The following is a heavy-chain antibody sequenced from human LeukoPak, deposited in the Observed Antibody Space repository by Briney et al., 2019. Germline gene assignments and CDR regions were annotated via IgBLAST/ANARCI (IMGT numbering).Heavy chain of an antibody. CDR1: GFTFSSYD. J-gene: IGHJ4*02. CDR3: ARTSGSYYEFDQ. CDR2: IGTAGDT. Sequence: PGGSLRLSCAASGFTFSSYDMHWVRQAKGKGLEWVSAIGTAGDTYYPGSVKGRFTISRENAKNSLYLQMNSLRAGDTAVYYCARTSGSYYEFDQWGQGTLVTVSS. D-gene: IGHD1-26*01. V-gene: IGHV3-13*04.